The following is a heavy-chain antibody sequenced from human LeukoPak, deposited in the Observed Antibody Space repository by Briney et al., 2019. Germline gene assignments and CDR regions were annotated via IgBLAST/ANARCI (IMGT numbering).Heavy chain of an antibody. CDR3: ARLDQLIVDYWYFDL. CDR2: ITRYGNT. V-gene: IGHV4-34*01. CDR1: GVPVSGYY. J-gene: IGHJ2*01. Sequence: SETLSLTCGVSGVPVSGYYWSWLRQSPGKGLEWIGEITRYGNTNYNPFLKSRVIISKDTSKSQISLTLISLTAADTAVYFCARLDQLIVDYWYFDLWGRGTQVTVSS. D-gene: IGHD2-21*01.